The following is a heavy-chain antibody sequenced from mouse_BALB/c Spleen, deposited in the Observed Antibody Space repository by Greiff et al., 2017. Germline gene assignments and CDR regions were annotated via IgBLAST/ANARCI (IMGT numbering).Heavy chain of an antibody. J-gene: IGHJ2*01. CDR1: GYAFTNYL. V-gene: IGHV1-54*01. CDR3: ASKFITTVVATRDYFDY. Sequence: QVQLQQSGAELARPGTSVKVSCKASGYAFTNYLIEWVKQRPGQGLEWIGVINPGSGGTNYNEKFKGKATLTADKSSSTAYMQLSSLTSDDSAVYFCASKFITTVVATRDYFDYWGQGTTLTVSS. CDR2: INPGSGGT. D-gene: IGHD1-1*01.